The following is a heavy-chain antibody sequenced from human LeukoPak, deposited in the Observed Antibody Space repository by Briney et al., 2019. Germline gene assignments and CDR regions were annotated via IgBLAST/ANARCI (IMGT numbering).Heavy chain of an antibody. Sequence: PGGSLRLSCVVSGFTYHDYAMHSVRQAPGKGLEWVSGISRKSEGIGYAASVKGRFTISRDNAKNSLDLQMNSLRPEDTALYYCAKESRADSGSYWGGAFDIRGQGTMVIVSS. CDR2: ISRKSEGI. V-gene: IGHV3-9*01. CDR3: AKESRADSGSYWGGAFDI. J-gene: IGHJ3*02. CDR1: GFTYHDYA. D-gene: IGHD1-26*01.